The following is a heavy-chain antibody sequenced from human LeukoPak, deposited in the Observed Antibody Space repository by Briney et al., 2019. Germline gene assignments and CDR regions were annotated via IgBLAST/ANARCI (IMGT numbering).Heavy chain of an antibody. D-gene: IGHD6-19*01. Sequence: GGSLTLSCAASGFTFSNYAMSWVRQARGEGLEWVSVISGRGEITYSADSAKGRFTISRDKSKNTRYLQINSLRAEDTAVYYCAKRRVAGTSDYYYGMDVWGQGTTVTVSS. V-gene: IGHV3-23*01. CDR2: ISGRGEIT. J-gene: IGHJ6*02. CDR1: GFTFSNYA. CDR3: AKRRVAGTSDYYYGMDV.